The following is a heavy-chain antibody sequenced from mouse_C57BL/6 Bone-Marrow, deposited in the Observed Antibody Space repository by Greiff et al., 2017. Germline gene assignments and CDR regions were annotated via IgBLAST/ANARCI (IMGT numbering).Heavy chain of an antibody. CDR3: TSYDYDGFAY. Sequence: VQLKASGAELVRPGASVKLSCTASGFTIKDYYMHWVKQRPEQGLEWIGRLDPEDGDTDSAPKFQGKATMTADTSSNTAYLQLSSLTSEDTDVXYCTSYDYDGFAYGGQGTLGTVSA. CDR1: GFTIKDYY. V-gene: IGHV14-1*01. CDR2: LDPEDGDT. D-gene: IGHD2-4*01. J-gene: IGHJ3*01.